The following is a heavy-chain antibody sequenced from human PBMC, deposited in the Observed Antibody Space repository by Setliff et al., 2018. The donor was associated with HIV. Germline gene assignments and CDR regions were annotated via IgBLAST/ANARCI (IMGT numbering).Heavy chain of an antibody. D-gene: IGHD3-22*01. J-gene: IGHJ4*02. CDR2: FDPEKGET. V-gene: IGHV1-24*01. CDR3: ARTPEGVAVFDY. CDR1: GYTLTKLS. Sequence: ASVKVSCKVSGYTLTKLSIHWVRQAPGKGLEWMGGFDPEKGETVYAQKLQGRVTMTDDTSTDTAYMELSSLRSEDTAVYYCARTPEGVAVFDYWGQGTLVTVSA.